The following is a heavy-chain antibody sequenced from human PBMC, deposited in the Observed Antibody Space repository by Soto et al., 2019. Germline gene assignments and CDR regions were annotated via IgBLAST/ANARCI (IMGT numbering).Heavy chain of an antibody. CDR1: GGSFSGYY. V-gene: IGHV4-34*01. D-gene: IGHD1-1*01. CDR2: INHSGST. J-gene: IGHJ6*02. CDR3: ARGGLPSGTDFGMDV. Sequence: SETLSLTCAVYGGSFSGYYWSWIRQPPGKGLEWIGEINHSGSTNYNPSLKSRVTISVDTSKNQFSLKLRSVTAADTAVYYCARGGLPSGTDFGMDVWGQGTTVTVSS.